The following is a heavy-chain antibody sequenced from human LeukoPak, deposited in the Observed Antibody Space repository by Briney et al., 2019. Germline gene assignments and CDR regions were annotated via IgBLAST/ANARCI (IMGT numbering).Heavy chain of an antibody. Sequence: GGSLRLSCAASGFTFSSYEMNWVRQAPGKGLEWVSYISSSGSTIHYADSVKGRFTISRDNAKNSLYLQMNSLRAEDTAVYYCAREPNMRDLDYWGQGTLVTVSS. CDR1: GFTFSSYE. D-gene: IGHD2/OR15-2a*01. CDR2: ISSSGSTI. V-gene: IGHV3-48*03. J-gene: IGHJ4*02. CDR3: AREPNMRDLDY.